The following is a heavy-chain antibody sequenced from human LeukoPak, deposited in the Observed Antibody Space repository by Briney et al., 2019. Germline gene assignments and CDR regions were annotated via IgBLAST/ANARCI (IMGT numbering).Heavy chain of an antibody. Sequence: GGSLRLSCEASGFTFSSYGMSWVRQAPGKGLEWVSVISGSGGRTDYADSVKGRFTISRDNSKNTLYLQMNSLRAEDTAVYYCAKGGSAAGIGWFDPWGQGTLVTVSS. V-gene: IGHV3-23*01. D-gene: IGHD6-13*01. CDR2: ISGSGGRT. CDR1: GFTFSSYG. CDR3: AKGGSAAGIGWFDP. J-gene: IGHJ5*02.